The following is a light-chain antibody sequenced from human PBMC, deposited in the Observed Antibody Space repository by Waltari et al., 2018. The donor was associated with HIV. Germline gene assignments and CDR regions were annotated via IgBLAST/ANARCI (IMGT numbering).Light chain of an antibody. V-gene: IGLV3-21*02. CDR2: DDV. CDR3: QVWDRSYKEAV. CDR1: NIGRNS. J-gene: IGLJ2*01. Sequence: SYVLTQAPSLSVAPGQTATISCGNIGRNSVQCYRQKPGRAPLLVVLDDVDRSSGIPARFSGARSGERATLTIRGVEAGDEADYYCQVWDRSYKEAVFGGGT.